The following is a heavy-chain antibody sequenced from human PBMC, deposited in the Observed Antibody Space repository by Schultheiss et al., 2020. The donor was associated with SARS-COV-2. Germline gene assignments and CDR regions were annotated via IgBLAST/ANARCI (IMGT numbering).Heavy chain of an antibody. D-gene: IGHD3-16*02. CDR3: ARSAYYDYVWGSYRLNWFDP. CDR2: IDPSDSYT. J-gene: IGHJ5*02. Sequence: GESLKISCKGSGYSFTSYWIGWVRQMPGKGLEWMGRIDPSDSYTNYSPSFQGHVTISADKSISTAYLQWSSLKASDTAMYYCARSAYYDYVWGSYRLNWFDPWGQGTLVTVSS. V-gene: IGHV5-10-1*01. CDR1: GYSFTSYW.